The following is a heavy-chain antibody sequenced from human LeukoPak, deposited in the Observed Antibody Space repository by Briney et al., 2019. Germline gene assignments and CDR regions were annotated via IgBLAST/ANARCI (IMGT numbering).Heavy chain of an antibody. J-gene: IGHJ6*02. V-gene: IGHV3-11*03. CDR2: ISSSSSDT. Sequence: GGSLRLSCAASGFIFNDYYMSWIRQAPGKGLEWVSYISSSSSDTNYADSVKGRFTISRDNAKNSLYLQMNSLRAEDTAVYYCARGYCSGGSCYGREGYYYGMDVWGQGTTVTVSS. CDR3: ARGYCSGGSCYGREGYYYGMDV. D-gene: IGHD2-15*01. CDR1: GFIFNDYY.